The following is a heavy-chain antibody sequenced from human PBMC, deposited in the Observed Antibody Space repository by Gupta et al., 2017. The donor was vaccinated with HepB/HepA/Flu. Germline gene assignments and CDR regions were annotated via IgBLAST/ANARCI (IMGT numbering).Heavy chain of an antibody. CDR3: ARVPVAGTDWYFDL. Sequence: EVQLVESGGGLIQPGGSLRLSCAASGFTFSSYSMHWVRQTPGKGLVWVARINSDGSSTRYVDSVKGRFTISRDNAKSTLYLQMNSLRAEDTAVYYCARVPVAGTDWYFDLWGRGTLVTVSS. CDR2: INSDGSST. V-gene: IGHV3-74*01. CDR1: GFTFSSYS. J-gene: IGHJ2*01. D-gene: IGHD6-19*01.